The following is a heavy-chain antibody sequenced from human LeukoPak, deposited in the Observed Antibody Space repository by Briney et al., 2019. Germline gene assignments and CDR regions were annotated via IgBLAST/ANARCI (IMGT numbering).Heavy chain of an antibody. Sequence: PGVSLRLSCAASVFTFNKYGMLWVRQAPGRALEWVVVIWYDGSNKYYAASVKGRFTISRDNSKTTLYLQMNSLRAEDTAVYYCARVGTSWAFDYWGQGILVTVSS. V-gene: IGHV3-33*01. J-gene: IGHJ4*02. CDR3: ARVGTSWAFDY. CDR1: VFTFNKYG. CDR2: IWYDGSNK. D-gene: IGHD2-2*01.